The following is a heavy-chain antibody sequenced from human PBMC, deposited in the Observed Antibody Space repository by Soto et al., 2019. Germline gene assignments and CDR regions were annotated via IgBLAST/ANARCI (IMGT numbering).Heavy chain of an antibody. CDR3: ARADTFYYDSGGYLDY. V-gene: IGHV3-74*01. J-gene: IGHJ4*02. Sequence: TGGSLRLSCAASGFTFSSNWMHWVRQAPGKGLVWVSRINTDGSSTGYADSVKGRFTISRDNAKNTLYLQMNSLRAEDTAVYYCARADTFYYDSGGYLDYWGQGTLVTVSS. CDR2: INTDGSST. CDR1: GFTFSSNW. D-gene: IGHD3-22*01.